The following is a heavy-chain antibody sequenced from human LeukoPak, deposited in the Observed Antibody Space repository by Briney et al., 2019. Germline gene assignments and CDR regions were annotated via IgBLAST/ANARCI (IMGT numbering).Heavy chain of an antibody. CDR2: INPSGGGT. Sequence: ASVKVSCKASGYTFINYYMHWVRQAPGQGLEWMGIINPSGGGTSYAQKLQGRVTMTTDTPTSTAYMELRSLRSDDTAVYYCAKVSEYYYDSSGYYYTDWGQGTLVTVSS. D-gene: IGHD3-22*01. CDR1: GYTFINYY. J-gene: IGHJ4*02. V-gene: IGHV1-46*01. CDR3: AKVSEYYYDSSGYYYTD.